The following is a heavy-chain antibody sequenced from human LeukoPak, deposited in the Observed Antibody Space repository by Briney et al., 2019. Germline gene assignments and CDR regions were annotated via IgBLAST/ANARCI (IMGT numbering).Heavy chain of an antibody. CDR1: GFTFSGNW. CDR3: ARDQNEGYGDYFYYFDY. CDR2: IKQDGSEK. J-gene: IGHJ4*02. V-gene: IGHV3-7*01. D-gene: IGHD4-17*01. Sequence: GGSLRLSCAASGFTFSGNWMTWVRQAPGKGLEWVANIKQDGSEKNYVDSVRGRFTISRDNSKNTLYLQMNSLRAEDTAVYYCARDQNEGYGDYFYYFDYWGQGTLVTVSS.